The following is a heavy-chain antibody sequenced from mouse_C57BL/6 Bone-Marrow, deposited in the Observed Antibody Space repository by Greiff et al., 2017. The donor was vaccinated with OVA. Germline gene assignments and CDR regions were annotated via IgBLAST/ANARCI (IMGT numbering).Heavy chain of an antibody. D-gene: IGHD3-3*01. J-gene: IGHJ4*01. Sequence: EVQLVESGGDLVKPGGSLKLSCAASGFTFSSYGMSWVRQTPDKRLEWVATISSGGSYTYYPDSVKGRFTISRDNAKNTLYLQMSSLKSEDTAMYYCARQLGYAMDYWGQGTSVTVSS. CDR3: ARQLGYAMDY. V-gene: IGHV5-6*01. CDR2: ISSGGSYT. CDR1: GFTFSSYG.